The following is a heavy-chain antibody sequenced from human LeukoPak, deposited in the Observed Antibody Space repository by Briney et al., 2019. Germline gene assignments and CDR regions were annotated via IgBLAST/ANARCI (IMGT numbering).Heavy chain of an antibody. Sequence: SETLSLTCAVYGGSFSGYYWSWIRQPPGKGLEWIGEINHSGSTNYNPSLKSRVTISVDTSKNQFSLKLSSVTAANTAVYYCARGRVGATTGEDFDYWGQGTLVTVSS. CDR3: ARGRVGATTGEDFDY. CDR2: INHSGST. J-gene: IGHJ4*02. V-gene: IGHV4-34*01. D-gene: IGHD1-26*01. CDR1: GGSFSGYY.